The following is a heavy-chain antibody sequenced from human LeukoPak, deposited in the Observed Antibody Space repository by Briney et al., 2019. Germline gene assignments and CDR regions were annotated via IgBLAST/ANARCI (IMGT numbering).Heavy chain of an antibody. CDR1: GGSISSSSYY. CDR3: ARNPAAYYDFWSGYYD. D-gene: IGHD3-3*01. V-gene: IGHV4-39*07. CDR2: IYYSGST. Sequence: SETLSLTCTVSGGSISSSSYYWGWIRQPPGKGLEWIGSIYYSGSTNYNPSLKSRVTISVDKSKNQFSLKLSSVTAADTAVYYCARNPAAYYDFWSGYYDWGQGTLVTVSS. J-gene: IGHJ4*02.